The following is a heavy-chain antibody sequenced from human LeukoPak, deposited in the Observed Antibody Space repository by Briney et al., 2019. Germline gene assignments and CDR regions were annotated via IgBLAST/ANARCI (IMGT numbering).Heavy chain of an antibody. D-gene: IGHD6-19*01. CDR2: IYTSGST. CDR1: GGSISSYY. V-gene: IGHV4-4*07. CDR3: ARDPYPLYSSGAFDP. J-gene: IGHJ5*02. Sequence: SETLSLTCTVSGGSISSYYWSWIRQPAGKGLEWIGRIYTSGSTNYNPSLKSRVTMSVDTSKNQFSLRLSSVTAADTAVYYCARDPYPLYSSGAFDPWGQGTLVTVSS.